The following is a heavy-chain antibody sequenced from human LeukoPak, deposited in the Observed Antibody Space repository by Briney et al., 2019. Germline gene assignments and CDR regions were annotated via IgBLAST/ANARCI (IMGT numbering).Heavy chain of an antibody. CDR3: ARDTLDYYDSSGYPDFDY. CDR2: ISAYNGNT. Sequence: ASVKVSSTASGYTFTSYGISWVRQAPGQGLEWMGWISAYNGNTNYAQKLQGRVTMTTDTSTSTAYMELRSLRSDDTAVYYCARDTLDYYDSSGYPDFDYWGQGTLVTVSS. J-gene: IGHJ4*02. CDR1: GYTFTSYG. V-gene: IGHV1-18*01. D-gene: IGHD3-22*01.